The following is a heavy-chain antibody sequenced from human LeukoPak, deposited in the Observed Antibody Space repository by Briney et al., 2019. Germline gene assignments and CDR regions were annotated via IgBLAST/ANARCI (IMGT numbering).Heavy chain of an antibody. V-gene: IGHV4-59*11. CDR2: VSYTGRT. D-gene: IGHD3-22*01. Sequence: SETLSLTSTVSTGTLYGLYWGWLRQPPGQGLEWIGYVSYTGRTKYNPSLQSRVTISIDTSKSQFSLKLTSVTSADTAVYSCARLLDNDISGDPDTFDVWGQGTTVIVSS. CDR3: ARLLDNDISGDPDTFDV. J-gene: IGHJ3*01. CDR1: TGTLYGLY.